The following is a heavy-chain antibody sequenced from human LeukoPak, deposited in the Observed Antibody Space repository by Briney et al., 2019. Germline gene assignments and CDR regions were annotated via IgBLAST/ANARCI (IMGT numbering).Heavy chain of an antibody. CDR2: ISYDGSNK. J-gene: IGHJ4*02. D-gene: IGHD5-24*01. V-gene: IGHV3-30*01. Sequence: QPGRSLRLSCAASGFTFSSYAMHWVRQAPGKGLGWVAVISYDGSNKYYADSVKGRFTISRDNSKNTLYLQMNSLRAEDTAVYYCARDDGYDYWGQGTLVTVSS. CDR3: ARDDGYDY. CDR1: GFTFSSYA.